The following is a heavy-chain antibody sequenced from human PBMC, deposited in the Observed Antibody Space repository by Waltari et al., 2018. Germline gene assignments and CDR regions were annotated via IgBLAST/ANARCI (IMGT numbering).Heavy chain of an antibody. CDR2: IYYSGST. Sequence: QVQLQESGPGLVKPSETLSLTYTVSGGSISSYYWSWIRQPPGKGLEWIGYIYYSGSTNYNPSLKSRVTISVDTSKNQFSLKLSSVTAADTAVYYCARGPLVVYWYFDLWGRGTLVTVSS. CDR1: GGSISSYY. J-gene: IGHJ2*01. V-gene: IGHV4-59*01. D-gene: IGHD2-15*01. CDR3: ARGPLVVYWYFDL.